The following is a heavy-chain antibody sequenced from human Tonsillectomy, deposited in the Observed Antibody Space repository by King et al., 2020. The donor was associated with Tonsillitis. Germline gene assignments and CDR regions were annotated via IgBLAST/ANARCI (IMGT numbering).Heavy chain of an antibody. J-gene: IGHJ2*01. CDR3: ASSKTYCSSTSCYPPLWYFDL. CDR2: IYCGGST. CDR1: GFNVSSNY. Sequence: VQLVESGGGLIQPGGSLRLSCAASGFNVSSNYMSWVRQAPGKGLEWVSLIYCGGSTYYADSVKGRFTISRDNSKNTLYLQMNSLRAEDTAVYYCASSKTYCSSTSCYPPLWYFDLWGRGTLVTVSS. V-gene: IGHV3-53*01. D-gene: IGHD2-2*01.